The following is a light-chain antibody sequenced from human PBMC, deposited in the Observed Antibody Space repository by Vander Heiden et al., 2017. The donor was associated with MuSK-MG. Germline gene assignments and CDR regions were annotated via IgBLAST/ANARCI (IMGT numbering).Light chain of an antibody. CDR2: DVS. J-gene: IGLJ2*01. CDR3: SSYTNRNFHVV. CDR1: SSDVGAYNY. Sequence: QSALTQPASVSGSPGQSITISCTGISSDVGAYNYVSWYQQHPGKAPQRMIYDVSNRPSGVSDRFSGSKSGNTASLTISGLQAEDEADYYCSSYTNRNFHVVFGGGTKLTVL. V-gene: IGLV2-14*03.